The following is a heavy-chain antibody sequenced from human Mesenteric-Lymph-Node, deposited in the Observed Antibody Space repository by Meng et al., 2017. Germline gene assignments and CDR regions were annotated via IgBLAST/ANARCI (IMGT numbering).Heavy chain of an antibody. D-gene: IGHD4-11*01. CDR3: AKIGSNHQFDL. V-gene: IGHV1-2*06. J-gene: IGHJ4*02. CDR1: GYTFTVYY. Sequence: QVQMVQSGAEVQKPWASVKVSCKASGYTFTVYYMHWVRQAPGQGLEWMGRINPHTGGINYAQEFQGRVAMTRDTSISTAYMELSRLRTDDTAVYYCAKIGSNHQFDLWGQGTLVTVSS. CDR2: INPHTGGI.